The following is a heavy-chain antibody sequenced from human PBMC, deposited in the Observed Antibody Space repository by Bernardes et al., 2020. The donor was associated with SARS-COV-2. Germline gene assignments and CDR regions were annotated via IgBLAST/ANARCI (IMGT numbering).Heavy chain of an antibody. CDR3: ARDGSDYYDSSGYFDH. CDR2: IWYDGSDK. D-gene: IGHD3-22*01. Sequence: GGSLRLSCAASGFTFSSYGMHWVRQAPGKGLEWVAVIWYDGSDKYYADSVKGRFTISRDNSKNTLYLQMNSLRAEDTAVYYCARDGSDYYDSSGYFDHWGQGTLVTVSS. V-gene: IGHV3-33*01. CDR1: GFTFSSYG. J-gene: IGHJ4*02.